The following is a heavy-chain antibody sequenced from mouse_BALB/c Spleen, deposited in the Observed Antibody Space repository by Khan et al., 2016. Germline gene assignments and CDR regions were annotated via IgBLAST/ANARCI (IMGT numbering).Heavy chain of an antibody. D-gene: IGHD2-4*01. Sequence: EVELVESGGGLVQPGGSLKLSCAASGFTFSSYTMSWVRQTPEKRLEWVAYISNGGGSNYYPDTVKGRFTISRDNAKNTLYLQMSSLKSEDTAMYYCARQLRRGEDYYAMDYWGQGTSVTVSS. J-gene: IGHJ4*01. V-gene: IGHV5-12-2*01. CDR1: GFTFSSYT. CDR2: ISNGGGSN. CDR3: ARQLRRGEDYYAMDY.